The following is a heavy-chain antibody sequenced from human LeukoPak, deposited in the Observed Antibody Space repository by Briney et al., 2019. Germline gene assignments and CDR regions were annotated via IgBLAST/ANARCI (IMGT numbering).Heavy chain of an antibody. Sequence: SETLSLTCTVSGGSISSSSYYWGWIRQPPGTGLEWIGSIYYSGNTYYNPSLKSRVTISVDTSKNQCSPKLSSVTAADTAVYYCARDLVANLDYWGQGTLVTVSS. CDR1: GGSISSSSYY. CDR2: IYYSGNT. D-gene: IGHD5-12*01. V-gene: IGHV4-39*07. CDR3: ARDLVANLDY. J-gene: IGHJ4*02.